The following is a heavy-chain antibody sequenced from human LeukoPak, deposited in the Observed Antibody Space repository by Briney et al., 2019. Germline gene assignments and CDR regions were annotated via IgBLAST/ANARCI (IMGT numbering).Heavy chain of an antibody. J-gene: IGHJ6*02. CDR1: GGSISSSNW. CDR3: ARRLGYCSDGTCYYKYYGMDV. CDR2: IYHSEKT. D-gene: IGHD2-15*01. V-gene: IGHV4-4*02. Sequence: SETLSLTCAVSGGSISSSNWWSWVRQPPGKGLEWIGEIYHSEKTNYNPSLKSRVTISVDKSKNQFSLKLSSVTAADTAVYYCARRLGYCSDGTCYYKYYGMDVWGRGTTVTVSS.